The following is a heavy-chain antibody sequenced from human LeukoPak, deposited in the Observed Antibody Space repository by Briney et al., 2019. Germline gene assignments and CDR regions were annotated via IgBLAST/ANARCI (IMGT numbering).Heavy chain of an antibody. Sequence: GESLKISCKGSGYSFTSYWIGWVRQMPGKGLEWMGIIYPGDSDTRYSPSFQGQVTISADKSISTAYLQWSSLKASDTAMYYCARHTRYSSSSRAFEYWGQGTLVTVSS. D-gene: IGHD6-6*01. CDR3: ARHTRYSSSSRAFEY. CDR1: GYSFTSYW. V-gene: IGHV5-51*01. CDR2: IYPGDSDT. J-gene: IGHJ4*02.